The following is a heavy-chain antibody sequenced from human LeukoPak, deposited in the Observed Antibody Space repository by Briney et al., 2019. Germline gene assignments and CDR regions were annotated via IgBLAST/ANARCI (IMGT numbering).Heavy chain of an antibody. CDR2: IGGSGGST. V-gene: IGHV3-23*01. J-gene: IGHJ4*02. CDR3: AKLGPVYYYDSSGYYYFDY. D-gene: IGHD3-22*01. CDR1: GFTFSSYA. Sequence: GGSLKLSCAASGFTFSSYAMSWVRQAPGKGLEWVSAIGGSGGSTYYADSVKGRFTISRDNSKNTLYLQMNSLRAEDTAVYYCAKLGPVYYYDSSGYYYFDYWGQGTLVTVSS.